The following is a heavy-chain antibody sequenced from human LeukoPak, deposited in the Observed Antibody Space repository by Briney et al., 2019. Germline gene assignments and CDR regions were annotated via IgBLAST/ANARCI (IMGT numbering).Heavy chain of an antibody. CDR3: ARDWGAINSLDY. D-gene: IGHD2/OR15-2a*01. Sequence: GGSLRLSCAASGFTFSSYSMNWVRQAPGKGLEWVSYISSSSTIYYADSVKGRFTISRDNAKNSLYLQMNSLRDEDTAVYYCARDWGAINSLDYWGQGTLVTVSS. CDR1: GFTFSSYS. V-gene: IGHV3-48*02. J-gene: IGHJ4*02. CDR2: ISSSSTI.